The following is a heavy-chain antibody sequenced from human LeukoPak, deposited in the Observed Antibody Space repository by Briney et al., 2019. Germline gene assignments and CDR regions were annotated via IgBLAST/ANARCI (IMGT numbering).Heavy chain of an antibody. D-gene: IGHD1-26*01. CDR3: AKDLLPVGASNYYFDY. Sequence: GGSLRLSCAASGFTFSSYAMNWVRQAPGKGLEWVSSLSGSGGATYYADSVKGRFSISRDNSKSTLYLQMNSLRVDDTAVYYCAKDLLPVGASNYYFDYWGQGTLVTVSS. CDR1: GFTFSSYA. CDR2: LSGSGGAT. J-gene: IGHJ4*02. V-gene: IGHV3-23*01.